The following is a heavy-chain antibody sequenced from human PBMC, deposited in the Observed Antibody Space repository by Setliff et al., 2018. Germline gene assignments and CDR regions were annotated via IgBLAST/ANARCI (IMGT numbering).Heavy chain of an antibody. CDR2: IKSKTDGGTT. CDR3: TRDSNQTSGPSRDY. J-gene: IGHJ4*02. CDR1: GFTFSNAW. Sequence: PGGSLRLSCAASGFTFSNAWMNWVRQAPGKGLEWVGRIKSKTDGGTTDYAAPVKGRFTISRDDSKNTLYLQKNSLKTEDTAVYYCTRDSNQTSGPSRDYWGQGTLVTVSS. V-gene: IGHV3-15*01. D-gene: IGHD3-10*01.